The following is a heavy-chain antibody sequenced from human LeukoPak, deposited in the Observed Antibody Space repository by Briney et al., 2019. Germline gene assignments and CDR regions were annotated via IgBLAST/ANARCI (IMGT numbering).Heavy chain of an antibody. CDR2: INPNSGGT. Sequence: ASVKVSCKASGYTFTGYYLHWVRQAPGQGLEWMGWINPNSGGTNYAQKFQGRVTMTRDPSISTAYMELSRLRSDDTAVYYCAGQIWNGDRLWYWGQGTLVTVSS. J-gene: IGHJ4*02. V-gene: IGHV1-2*02. CDR3: AGQIWNGDRLWY. D-gene: IGHD2-21*02. CDR1: GYTFTGYY.